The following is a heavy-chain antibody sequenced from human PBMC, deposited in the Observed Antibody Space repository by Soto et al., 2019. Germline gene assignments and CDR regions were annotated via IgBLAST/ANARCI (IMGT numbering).Heavy chain of an antibody. CDR2: IYPGDSDT. CDR1: GYSFTSYW. Sequence: GESLKISCKGSGYSFTSYWIGWVRQMPGKGLEWMGIIYPGDSDTRYSPSFQGQVTISADKSISTAYLQWSSLKASDTAMYYCARGDSQSTYYYYYYGMDVWGQGTTVTVSS. CDR3: ARGDSQSTYYYYYYGMDV. V-gene: IGHV5-51*01. D-gene: IGHD3-10*01. J-gene: IGHJ6*02.